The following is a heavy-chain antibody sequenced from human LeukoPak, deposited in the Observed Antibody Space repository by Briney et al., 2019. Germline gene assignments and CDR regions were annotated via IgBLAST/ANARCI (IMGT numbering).Heavy chain of an antibody. CDR2: IKQDGSEK. D-gene: IGHD6-6*01. V-gene: IGHV3-7*01. J-gene: IGHJ4*02. Sequence: PGGSLRLSCAASGFTFSSYWMSWVRQAPGKGLEWVANIKQDGSEKYYVDSVKGRFTISRDNAKNSLYLQMNSLRAEGTAVYYCAREGYVEYSSSTHDYWGQGTPVTVSS. CDR1: GFTFSSYW. CDR3: AREGYVEYSSSTHDY.